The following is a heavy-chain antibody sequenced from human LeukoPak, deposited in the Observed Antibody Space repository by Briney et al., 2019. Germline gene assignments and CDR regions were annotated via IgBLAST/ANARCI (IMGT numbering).Heavy chain of an antibody. CDR3: AAYQLPDYYFDY. J-gene: IGHJ4*02. Sequence: SETLSLTCTVSGGSISSYYWSWIRQPPGKGLEWIGYIYYSGSTNYNPSLKSRVTISVDTSENQFSLKLSSVTAADTAVYYCAAYQLPDYYFDYWGQGTLVTVSS. D-gene: IGHD2-2*01. V-gene: IGHV4-59*08. CDR1: GGSISSYY. CDR2: IYYSGST.